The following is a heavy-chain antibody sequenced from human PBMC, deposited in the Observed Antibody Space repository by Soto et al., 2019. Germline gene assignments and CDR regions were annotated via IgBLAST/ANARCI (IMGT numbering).Heavy chain of an antibody. V-gene: IGHV4-31*03. CDR3: AREVGITGTTRRINWFDP. CDR1: GGSISSGGYY. CDR2: IYYSGST. J-gene: IGHJ5*02. D-gene: IGHD1-7*01. Sequence: SETLSLTCTVSGGSISSGGYYGSWIRQHPGRGLEWIGYIYYSGSTYYNPSLKSRVTISVDTSKNQFSLKLSSVTAADTAVYYCAREVGITGTTRRINWFDPWGQGTLVTVS.